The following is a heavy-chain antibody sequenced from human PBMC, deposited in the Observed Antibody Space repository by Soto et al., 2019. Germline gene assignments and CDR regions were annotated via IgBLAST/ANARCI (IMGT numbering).Heavy chain of an antibody. J-gene: IGHJ5*02. CDR1: GGTFSSYA. CDR3: ARDDDFWRGYYQHKYNWFDP. Sequence: QVQLVQSGAEVKKPGSSVKVSCKASGGTFSSYAISWVRQAPGQGLEWMGGIIPIFGTANYAQKFQGRVTITADESTSTAYMELSSLRSEDTAVYYCARDDDFWRGYYQHKYNWFDPWGQGTLVTVSS. CDR2: IIPIFGTA. V-gene: IGHV1-69*01. D-gene: IGHD3-3*01.